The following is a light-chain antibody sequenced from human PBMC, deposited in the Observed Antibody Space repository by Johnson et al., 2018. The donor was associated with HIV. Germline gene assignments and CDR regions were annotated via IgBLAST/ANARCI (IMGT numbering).Light chain of an antibody. CDR1: SSNIGNNY. CDR3: ATWDSSMTDGGV. J-gene: IGLJ1*01. Sequence: QSVLTQPPSVSAAPGQRVTISCSGSSSNIGNNYVSWYQQLAGTAPKLLIYENDQRPPEIPDRFSGSKSATSATLGITGLHTGDEAEYYCATWDSSMTDGGVFGTGTKVTVL. V-gene: IGLV1-51*02. CDR2: END.